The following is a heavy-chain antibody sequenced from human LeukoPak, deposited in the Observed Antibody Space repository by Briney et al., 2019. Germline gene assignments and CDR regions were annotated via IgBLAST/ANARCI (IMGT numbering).Heavy chain of an antibody. CDR2: ISGSGGST. J-gene: IGHJ5*02. CDR1: GFTFSSYA. Sequence: PGGSLRLSCAASGFTFSSYAMSWVRQAPGKGLEWVSAISGSGGSTYYADSVKGRFTISRDNSKNTLYLQMNSLRAEDTAVYYCAKDLNSYSSGWYGRFDPWGQGTLVTVSS. CDR3: AKDLNSYSSGWYGRFDP. D-gene: IGHD6-19*01. V-gene: IGHV3-23*01.